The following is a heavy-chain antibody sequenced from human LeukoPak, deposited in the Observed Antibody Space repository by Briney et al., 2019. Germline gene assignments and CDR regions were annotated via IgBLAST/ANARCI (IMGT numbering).Heavy chain of an antibody. Sequence: SETLSLTCTVSGDSISSSTYYWGWIRRPPGKGLEWLGNVSYTGGTYYNPSLKSRLIFSVDTSKNQFSLRLTSVTAADTAFYYCVRQGLEMTGGGWFDPWGQGTLVTVSS. J-gene: IGHJ5*02. CDR3: VRQGLEMTGGGWFDP. V-gene: IGHV4-39*01. CDR1: GDSISSSTYY. CDR2: VSYTGGT. D-gene: IGHD2-8*02.